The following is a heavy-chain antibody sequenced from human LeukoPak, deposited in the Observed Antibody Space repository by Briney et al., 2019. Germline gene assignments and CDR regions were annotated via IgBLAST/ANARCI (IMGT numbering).Heavy chain of an antibody. J-gene: IGHJ4*02. CDR3: ARWPYCSGANCSRDY. D-gene: IGHD2-15*01. Sequence: SETLSPTCTVAGGSLSSYYWSWIRQPPGKGLEWIGYIYYSGSTYYNPSLKSRVTISVDTSKNQFSLTLTSVTAADTAVYYCARWPYCSGANCSRDYWGQGTLVTVSS. CDR1: GGSLSSYY. V-gene: IGHV4-59*01. CDR2: IYYSGST.